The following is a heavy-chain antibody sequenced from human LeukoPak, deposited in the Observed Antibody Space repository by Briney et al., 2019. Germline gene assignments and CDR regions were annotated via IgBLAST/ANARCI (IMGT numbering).Heavy chain of an antibody. CDR3: ARVRDYCSGGSCYYFDY. D-gene: IGHD2-15*01. Sequence: GGSLRLSCDVSGFTFFNYWMSWVRQAPGKGLQWVANINLDGSQKYYVDSLRGRFTVSRDNAKNSLYLQMNSLRAEDTALYHCARVRDYCSGGSCYYFDYWGQGTLVTVSS. V-gene: IGHV3-7*03. CDR1: GFTFFNYW. CDR2: INLDGSQK. J-gene: IGHJ4*02.